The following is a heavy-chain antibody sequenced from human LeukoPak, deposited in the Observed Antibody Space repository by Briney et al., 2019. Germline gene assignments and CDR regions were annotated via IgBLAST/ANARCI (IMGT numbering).Heavy chain of an antibody. CDR1: GFTFSSYA. V-gene: IGHV3-30-3*02. J-gene: IGHJ6*02. CDR3: AKDRSPTGSYYGMDV. D-gene: IGHD1-1*01. CDR2: ISNDGSKK. Sequence: GRSLRLSCAASGFTFSSYAMHWVRQAPGKGLEWVAVISNDGSKKFYIDSVKGRFTVSSDKSTDTLYLQMNSLRPEDTAVYYCAKDRSPTGSYYGMDVWGQGTTVIVSS.